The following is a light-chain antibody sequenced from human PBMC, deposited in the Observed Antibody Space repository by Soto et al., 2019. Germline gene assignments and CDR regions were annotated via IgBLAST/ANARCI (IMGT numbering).Light chain of an antibody. V-gene: IGLV2-14*02. CDR1: SSDVGAYNL. CDR3: SSYTNTSTLV. Sequence: QSVLTQPASVSGSPGQSITISCTGTSSDVGAYNLVSWYQQHPGRAPKLFIFDVSDRPSGVSDRFSGSKSGNSASLTISGLQAEDGASYYCSSYTNTSTLVFGGGTKLTVL. J-gene: IGLJ3*02. CDR2: DVS.